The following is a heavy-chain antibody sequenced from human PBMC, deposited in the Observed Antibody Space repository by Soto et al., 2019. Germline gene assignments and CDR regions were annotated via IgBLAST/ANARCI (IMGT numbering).Heavy chain of an antibody. Sequence: GASVKVSCKASGYTLTGYYIHWVRQAPGQRVDWMGWINPNSGGTNYAQKFQGWVTMTRDTSISTAYMELSRLRSDDTAVYYCARDYCSSTSCYARGCWFDPWGQGTLVTVSS. CDR3: ARDYCSSTSCYARGCWFDP. D-gene: IGHD2-2*01. CDR2: INPNSGGT. V-gene: IGHV1-2*04. CDR1: GYTLTGYY. J-gene: IGHJ5*02.